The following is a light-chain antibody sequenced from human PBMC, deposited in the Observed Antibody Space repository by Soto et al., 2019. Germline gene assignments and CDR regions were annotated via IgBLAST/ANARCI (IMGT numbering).Light chain of an antibody. Sequence: QSGLTQPPSASGSPGQSVTISCTGTSSGVGGYDYVSWYQQHPGKAPKLMIYEVTIRPSGVSDRFSGSKSGNTASLTVSGLQAEDEADYYCSSYTGGNPSYVFGTGTKVTVL. V-gene: IGLV2-8*01. CDR2: EVT. CDR3: SSYTGGNPSYV. J-gene: IGLJ1*01. CDR1: SSGVGGYDY.